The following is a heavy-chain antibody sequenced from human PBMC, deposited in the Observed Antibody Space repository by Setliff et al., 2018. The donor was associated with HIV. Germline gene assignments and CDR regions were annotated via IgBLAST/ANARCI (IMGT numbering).Heavy chain of an antibody. CDR1: GFTFSTYW. CDR2: IKQDGSEK. J-gene: IGHJ6*02. D-gene: IGHD2-2*01. CDR3: ARDHCSSSGCYEYSYYGMDV. V-gene: IGHV3-7*05. Sequence: GESLKISCAASGFTFSTYWMSWVRQAPGKGLEWVANIKQDGSEKNYMDSVKGRFTISRDNAKNSLYLQMNSLRVEDTAVYYCARDHCSSSGCYEYSYYGMDVWGQGTTVTVSS.